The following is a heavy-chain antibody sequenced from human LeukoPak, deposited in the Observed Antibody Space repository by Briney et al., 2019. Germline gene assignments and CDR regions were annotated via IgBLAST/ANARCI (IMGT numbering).Heavy chain of an antibody. V-gene: IGHV1-2*02. CDR3: ARDHLVVPGGYEDHYYGMDV. J-gene: IGHJ6*02. CDR2: INPNSGGT. Sequence: GASVKVSCKASGYTFTAYYMHWVRQAPGQGLEWMGWINPNSGGTNHAQKFQGRVTMTRDTSISTANMELSRLRSDDTAVYYCARDHLVVPGGYEDHYYGMDVWGQGTTVTVSS. D-gene: IGHD2-2*01. CDR1: GYTFTAYY.